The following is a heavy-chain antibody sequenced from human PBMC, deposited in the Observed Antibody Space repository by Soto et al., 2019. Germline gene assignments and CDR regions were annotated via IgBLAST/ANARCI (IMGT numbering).Heavy chain of an antibody. CDR1: GFTFSSYA. CDR2: ISGSGGST. Sequence: GGSLRLSCAASGFTFSSYAMSWVRQAPGKGLEWVSAISGSGGSTYYADSVKGRFTISRDNSKNTLYLQMNSLRAEDTAVYYCAKDPGNPCSSTSCYNYWGQGTLVTVSS. V-gene: IGHV3-23*01. CDR3: AKDPGNPCSSTSCYNY. J-gene: IGHJ4*02. D-gene: IGHD2-2*02.